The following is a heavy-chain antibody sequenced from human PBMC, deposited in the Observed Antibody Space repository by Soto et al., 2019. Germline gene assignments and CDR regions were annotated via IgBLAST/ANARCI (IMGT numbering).Heavy chain of an antibody. CDR3: ARLQAPGSSSGFDY. Sequence: PGESLKISWKASRYSFTTYWIGWVRQMPGKGLEWMGIIYPGDSDTRYSPSFQGQVTISADKSITTTYLQWTSLRASDTAMYYCARLQAPGSSSGFDYWGQGTLVTVSS. V-gene: IGHV5-51*01. J-gene: IGHJ4*02. D-gene: IGHD6-19*01. CDR1: RYSFTTYW. CDR2: IYPGDSDT.